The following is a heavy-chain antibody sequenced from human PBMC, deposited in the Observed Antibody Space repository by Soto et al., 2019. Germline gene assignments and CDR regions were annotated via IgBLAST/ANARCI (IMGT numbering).Heavy chain of an antibody. V-gene: IGHV3-49*03. CDR1: GLTFGDYA. CDR3: TSQGKSLRSSWGGFDY. D-gene: IGHD6-13*01. CDR2: IRSKAYGGTT. J-gene: IGHJ4*02. Sequence: GGSLRLSCTASGLTFGDYAMSWFRQAPGKGLEWVGFIRSKAYGGTTEYAASVKGRFTISRDDSKSIAYLQMNSLKTEDTAVYYCTSQGKSLRSSWGGFDYWGQGTLVTVSS.